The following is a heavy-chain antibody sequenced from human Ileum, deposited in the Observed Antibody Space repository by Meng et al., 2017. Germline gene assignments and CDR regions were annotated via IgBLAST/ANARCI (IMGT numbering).Heavy chain of an antibody. J-gene: IGHJ4*02. V-gene: IGHV1-2*06. Sequence: QVQLAESGAEVKKPGASGKVSCNTSGYTFTGNNIHWVRQAPGQGVEWMGRIYPHNGATTYAPTFQGRVTMTGDTSIATAYMELNRLTSDDTAVYYCARGVAENWGQGTLVTVSS. CDR1: GYTFTGNN. D-gene: IGHD6-19*01. CDR3: ARGVAEN. CDR2: IYPHNGAT.